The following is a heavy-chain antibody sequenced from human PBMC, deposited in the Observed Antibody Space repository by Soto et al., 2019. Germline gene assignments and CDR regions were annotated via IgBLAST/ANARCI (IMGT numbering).Heavy chain of an antibody. CDR3: ARDPYQVPDHCTNGVCERNYYYYYGMDV. V-gene: IGHV1-2*04. CDR1: GYTFTGYY. J-gene: IGHJ6*02. CDR2: INPNSGGT. D-gene: IGHD2-8*01. Sequence: ASVKVSCKASGYTFTGYYMHWVRQAPGQGLEWMGWINPNSGGTNYAQKFQGWVTMTRDTSISTAYMELSRLRSDDTAVYYCARDPYQVPDHCTNGVCERNYYYYYGMDVWGQGTTVTVSS.